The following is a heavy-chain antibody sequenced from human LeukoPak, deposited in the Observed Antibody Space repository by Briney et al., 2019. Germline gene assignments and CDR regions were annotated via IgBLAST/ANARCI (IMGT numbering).Heavy chain of an antibody. D-gene: IGHD6-6*01. J-gene: IGHJ4*02. Sequence: ASVKVSCKASGYTFTGYYMHWVRQAPGQGLEWMGWINPNSGGTNYAQKFQGRVTITRDTSISTAYMELSRLRSDDTAVYYCATLAARPGYFDYWGQGTQVTVSS. CDR2: INPNSGGT. CDR1: GYTFTGYY. CDR3: ATLAARPGYFDY. V-gene: IGHV1-2*02.